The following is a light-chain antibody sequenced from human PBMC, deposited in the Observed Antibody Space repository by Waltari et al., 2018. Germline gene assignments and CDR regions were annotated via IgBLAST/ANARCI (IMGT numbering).Light chain of an antibody. J-gene: IGKJ4*01. CDR1: QNVTTY. CDR3: QHYNNWPLT. V-gene: IGKV3-15*01. Sequence: EIVMTQSPATLSVSPGERATLSCRASQNVTTYLAWYQQKPGQAPRLLTPRASFRATDIPGRFSGSGSGTEFTLTISGLQSEDFAVYFCQHYNNWPLTFGGGTKVEIK. CDR2: RAS.